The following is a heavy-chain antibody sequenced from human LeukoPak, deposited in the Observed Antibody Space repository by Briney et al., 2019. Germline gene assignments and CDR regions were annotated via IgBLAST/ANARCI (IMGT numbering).Heavy chain of an antibody. V-gene: IGHV4-4*07. CDR2: IHSSGST. CDR1: GGSIRGSF. J-gene: IGHJ5*02. CDR3: ARDRDSSSGIDT. Sequence: SETLFLTCTVSGGSIRGSFWSWIRQPAGKGLEWIGRIHSSGSTHYNPSLQSRVTMSVDTSKNQVSLKLSSVTAADTAVYYCARDRDSSSGIDTWGQGTLVTVSS. D-gene: IGHD6-6*01.